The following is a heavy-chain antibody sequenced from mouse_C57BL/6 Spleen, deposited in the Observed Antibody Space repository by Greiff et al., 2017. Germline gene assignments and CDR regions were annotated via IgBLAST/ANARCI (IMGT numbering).Heavy chain of an antibody. CDR2: IDPSDSET. CDR1: GYTFTSYW. Sequence: VQLQQPGAELVRPGSSVKLSCKASGYTFTSYWMHWVKQRPIQGLEWIGNIDPSDSETHYNQKFKDKATLTVDKSSSTAYMQLSSLTSEDSAVYYCARAPYSNSFDYWGQGTTLPVSS. V-gene: IGHV1-52*01. J-gene: IGHJ2*01. D-gene: IGHD2-5*01. CDR3: ARAPYSNSFDY.